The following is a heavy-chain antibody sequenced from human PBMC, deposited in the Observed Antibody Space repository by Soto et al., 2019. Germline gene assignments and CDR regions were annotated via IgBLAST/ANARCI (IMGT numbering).Heavy chain of an antibody. D-gene: IGHD6-6*01. Sequence: QVQLVQSGAEVKKPGSSVKVSCKASGGTFSSYAISWVRQAPGQGLEWMGGIIPIFGTANYAQKFQGRVTITADESTSTAYMELSSLRSEDTAVYYCARPSASYSSSHYYYYYGMDVWGQGTTVTVSS. J-gene: IGHJ6*02. CDR1: GGTFSSYA. CDR3: ARPSASYSSSHYYYYYGMDV. V-gene: IGHV1-69*01. CDR2: IIPIFGTA.